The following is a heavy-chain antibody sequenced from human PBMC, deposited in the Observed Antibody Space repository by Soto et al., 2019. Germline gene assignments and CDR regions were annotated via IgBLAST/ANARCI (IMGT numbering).Heavy chain of an antibody. D-gene: IGHD2-21*02. CDR2: TSANGVSS. Sequence: GGSLRLSCAASGFTFSNYAMAWVRQAPGKGLEWVSLTSANGVSSDYADPVKGRFTPARDNSKSSLYLQMNSLRAEDTAVYYCSKPYRRDFFYLDHWGQGTPVTVSS. V-gene: IGHV3-23*01. CDR3: SKPYRRDFFYLDH. J-gene: IGHJ4*02. CDR1: GFTFSNYA.